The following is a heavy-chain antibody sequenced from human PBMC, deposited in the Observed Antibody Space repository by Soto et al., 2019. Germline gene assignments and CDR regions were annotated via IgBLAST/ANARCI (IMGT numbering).Heavy chain of an antibody. CDR2: VYYSGNT. CDR1: GGSISDSNDH. CDR3: ASSYGAFDY. V-gene: IGHV4-61*05. Sequence: SETLSLTCTVSGGSISDSNDHWGWIRQSPGQGLEWIGYVYYSGNTNYNPSLKSRVTISVDTSKNQFSLKLTSVTAADTAVYYCASSYGAFDYWGQGNMVTVSS. D-gene: IGHD4-17*01. J-gene: IGHJ4*02.